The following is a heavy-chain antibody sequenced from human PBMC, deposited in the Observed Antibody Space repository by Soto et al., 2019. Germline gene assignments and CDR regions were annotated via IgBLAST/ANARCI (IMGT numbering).Heavy chain of an antibody. Sequence: GASVKVSCKASGYTFTSYDIDWVRQATGQGLEWMGWMNPNSGNTGYAQKFQGRVTMTRNTSISTAYMELSSLRSEDTAVYYCARDGRGYYGSGSRVLYYFDYWGQGTLVTVSS. D-gene: IGHD3-10*01. V-gene: IGHV1-8*01. CDR1: GYTFTSYD. CDR3: ARDGRGYYGSGSRVLYYFDY. J-gene: IGHJ4*02. CDR2: MNPNSGNT.